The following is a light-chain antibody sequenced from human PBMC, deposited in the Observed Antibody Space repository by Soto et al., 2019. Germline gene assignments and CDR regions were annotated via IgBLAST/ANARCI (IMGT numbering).Light chain of an antibody. V-gene: IGKV1-27*01. Sequence: DIQMTQSPSSLSASVGDRVTITCRASQGIHNYLAWYQQKPGKVPQVLIYSASTVHSGVPSRFSGSGSGTDFSLTIRNLQPEDAATYYCQMCDSAHALTFGGGTKLEIK. CDR3: QMCDSAHALT. J-gene: IGKJ4*01. CDR1: QGIHNY. CDR2: SAS.